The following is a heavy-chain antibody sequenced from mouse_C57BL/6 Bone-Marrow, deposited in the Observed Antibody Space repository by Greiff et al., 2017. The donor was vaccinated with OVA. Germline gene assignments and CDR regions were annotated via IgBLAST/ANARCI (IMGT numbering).Heavy chain of an antibody. V-gene: IGHV1-74*01. CDR2: IHPSDSDT. Sequence: QVQLKQPGAELVKPGASVKVSCKASGYTFTSYWMHWVKQRPGQGLEWIGRIHPSDSDTNYNQKFKGKATLTVDKSSSTAYMQLSSLTSEDSAVYYCAIGSKGYAMDYWGQGTSVTVSS. J-gene: IGHJ4*01. CDR1: GYTFTSYW. CDR3: AIGSKGYAMDY. D-gene: IGHD1-1*01.